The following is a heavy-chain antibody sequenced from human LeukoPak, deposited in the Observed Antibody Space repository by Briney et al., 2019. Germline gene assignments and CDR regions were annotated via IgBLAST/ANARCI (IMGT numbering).Heavy chain of an antibody. V-gene: IGHV4-59*01. CDR2: IYYSGST. J-gene: IGHJ6*02. CDR3: ARDAELATPYYYGMDV. D-gene: IGHD5-24*01. Sequence: PSETLSLTCTVSGGSIHSYYWNWIRQPPGKGLEWIGYIYYSGSTDYNPSLKSRVTISVDTSKNQFSLKLSSVTAADTAAYYCARDAELATPYYYGMDVWGQGTTVTVSS. CDR1: GGSIHSYY.